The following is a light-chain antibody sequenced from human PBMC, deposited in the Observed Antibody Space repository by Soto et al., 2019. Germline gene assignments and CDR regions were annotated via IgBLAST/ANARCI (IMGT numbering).Light chain of an antibody. J-gene: IGLJ2*01. Sequence: QSALTQPRSVSGSPGQSVTIYCTGTSNDVGGYNFVSWYQQHTGKVPKLFIYDVSRRPSGVPDRFSGSKSGNTASLTISGLQAEDEADYYCSSYAGSYTLVFGGGTQLPVL. CDR1: SNDVGGYNF. V-gene: IGLV2-11*01. CDR2: DVS. CDR3: SSYAGSYTLV.